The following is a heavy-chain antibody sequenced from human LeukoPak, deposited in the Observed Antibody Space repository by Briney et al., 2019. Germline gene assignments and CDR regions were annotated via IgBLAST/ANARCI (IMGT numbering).Heavy chain of an antibody. D-gene: IGHD6-13*01. Sequence: QPGGSLRLSCAASGFTFSSYEMNWVRQAPGKGLEWVSYISSSGSTIYYADSVKGRFTISRDNAKNTLYLQMNSLRAEDTAVYYCAKKAASSWYDYNWFDPWGQGTLVTVSS. V-gene: IGHV3-48*03. CDR1: GFTFSSYE. CDR2: ISSSGSTI. CDR3: AKKAASSWYDYNWFDP. J-gene: IGHJ5*02.